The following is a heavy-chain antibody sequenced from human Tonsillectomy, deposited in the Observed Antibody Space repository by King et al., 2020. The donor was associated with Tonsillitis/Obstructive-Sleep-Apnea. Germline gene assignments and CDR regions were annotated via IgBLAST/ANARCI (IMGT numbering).Heavy chain of an antibody. CDR1: GYTFTNYF. D-gene: IGHD6-13*01. CDR3: AHEGRGIYYLDQ. V-gene: IGHV1-46*01. CDR2: INPSSGST. J-gene: IGHJ4*02. Sequence: QLVQSGAEAKKPGASVKVSCEASGYTFTNYFIHWVRQAPGQGLEWMGTINPSSGSTTYAQKFQGRVALTRDTSTSTVYMELSSLRSEDTAVYYCAHEGRGIYYLDQWGQGPLVTVSS.